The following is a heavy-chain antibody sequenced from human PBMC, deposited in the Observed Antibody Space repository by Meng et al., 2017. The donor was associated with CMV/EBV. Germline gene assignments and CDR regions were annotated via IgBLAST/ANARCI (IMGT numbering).Heavy chain of an antibody. Sequence: GGSLRLSCAASGFTFSSYEMNWVRQVPGKGLAWVSYISSSGSTIYYADSVKGRFTIYRDNAKNSLYLQMNSLRAEDTAVYYCARDLIVVVPAAAAWYYYGMDVWGQGTTVTVSS. D-gene: IGHD2-2*01. CDR3: ARDLIVVVPAAAAWYYYGMDV. V-gene: IGHV3-48*03. CDR2: ISSSGSTI. J-gene: IGHJ6*02. CDR1: GFTFSSYE.